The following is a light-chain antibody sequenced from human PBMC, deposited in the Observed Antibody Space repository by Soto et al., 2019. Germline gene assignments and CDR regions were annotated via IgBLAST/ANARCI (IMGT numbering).Light chain of an antibody. CDR1: HSVNSH. J-gene: IGKJ5*01. CDR2: GAS. CDR3: LQHNSYPIT. V-gene: IGKV3-15*01. Sequence: MMMTQSPATLSVSPGERVTLSCRTSHSVNSHVAWYQQKPGQAPRLLLYGASTRATGIPVRFSGSGFGTEFTLTISSLQPDDFATYYCLQHNSYPITFGQGTRLEIK.